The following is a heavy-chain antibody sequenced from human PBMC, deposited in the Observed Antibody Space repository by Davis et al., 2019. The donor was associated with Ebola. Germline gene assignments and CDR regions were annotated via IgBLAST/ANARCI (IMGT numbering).Heavy chain of an antibody. Sequence: SVTVSCMASRYTFTNHYMHWVRQAPGQGLEWMGVINPNDGRTIYAQKFQGRVTVTRDTSTSTVYMDLSSLRSEDTALYYCTTPGGQDSGYDVFDIWGQGTMVTVSS. CDR1: RYTFTNHY. J-gene: IGHJ3*02. CDR3: TTPGGQDSGYDVFDI. D-gene: IGHD5-12*01. CDR2: INPNDGRT. V-gene: IGHV1-46*03.